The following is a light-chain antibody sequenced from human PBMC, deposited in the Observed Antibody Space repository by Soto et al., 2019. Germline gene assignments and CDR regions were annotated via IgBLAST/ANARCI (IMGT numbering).Light chain of an antibody. CDR1: SSDVGGYSY. CDR3: SSYTSSSTHNYV. Sequence: QSVLTQPASVSGSPGQSITISCTGTSSDVGGYSYVSWYQQHPGKAPKLMIYEVSNRPSGVSNRFSGSKSGNTASLTISGLQAEDEADYYCSSYTSSSTHNYVFGTGTKVTV. J-gene: IGLJ1*01. V-gene: IGLV2-14*01. CDR2: EVS.